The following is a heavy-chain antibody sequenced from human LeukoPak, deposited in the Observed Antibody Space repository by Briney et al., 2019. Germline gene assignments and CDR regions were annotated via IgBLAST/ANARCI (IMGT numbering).Heavy chain of an antibody. Sequence: GGSLRLSCAASGFTFSSYGMHWVRQAPGKGLEWVAVIWYGGSNKYYADSVKGRFTISRDNSKNTLYLQMNSLRAEDTAVYYCARMGGYSGYDLNYWGQGTLVTVSS. CDR2: IWYGGSNK. D-gene: IGHD5-12*01. CDR1: GFTFSSYG. V-gene: IGHV3-33*01. J-gene: IGHJ4*02. CDR3: ARMGGYSGYDLNY.